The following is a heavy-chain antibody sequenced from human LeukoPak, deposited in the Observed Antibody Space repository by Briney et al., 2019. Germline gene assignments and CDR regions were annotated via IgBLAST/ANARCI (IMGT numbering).Heavy chain of an antibody. CDR2: ISYDGSNK. CDR1: GFTFSSYG. CDR3: ARVPQDNFRRVAARPNYYYGMDV. Sequence: GGSLRLSCAASGFTFSSYGMHWVRQAPGKGLEWVAVISYDGSNKYYADSVKGRFTISRDNSKNTLYLQMNSLRSEDTAVYYCARVPQDNFRRVAARPNYYYGMDVWGQGTTVTVSS. D-gene: IGHD6-6*01. V-gene: IGHV3-30*03. J-gene: IGHJ6*02.